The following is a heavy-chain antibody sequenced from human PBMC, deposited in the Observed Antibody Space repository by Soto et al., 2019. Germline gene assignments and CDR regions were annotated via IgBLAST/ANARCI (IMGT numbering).Heavy chain of an antibody. J-gene: IGHJ4*02. CDR1: GYSFTSYW. CDR2: IYPGDSDT. V-gene: IGHV5-51*01. Sequence: PGESLKISCKGSGYSFTSYWIGWVRQMPGKGLEWMGIIYPGDSDTRYSPSFQGQVTISADKSISTAYLQWSSLKASDTAMYYCARLTRDSYGFVDYFDYWGQGTLVTVSS. CDR3: ARLTRDSYGFVDYFDY. D-gene: IGHD5-18*01.